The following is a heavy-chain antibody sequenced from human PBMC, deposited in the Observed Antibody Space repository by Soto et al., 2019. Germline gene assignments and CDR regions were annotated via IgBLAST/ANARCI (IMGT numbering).Heavy chain of an antibody. D-gene: IGHD6-19*01. J-gene: IGHJ3*02. Sequence: QVQLVESGGGVVQPGRSLRLSCAASGFTLSSYGMHWVRQAPGKGLEWVAVISYDGSNKYYADSVKGRFTISRDNSKNTLYLQMNSLRAEDTAVYYCAKDRIAVAAPGAFDIWGQGTMVTVSS. V-gene: IGHV3-30*18. CDR2: ISYDGSNK. CDR3: AKDRIAVAAPGAFDI. CDR1: GFTLSSYG.